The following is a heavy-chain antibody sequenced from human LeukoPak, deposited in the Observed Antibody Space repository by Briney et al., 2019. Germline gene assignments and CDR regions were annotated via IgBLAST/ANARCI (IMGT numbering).Heavy chain of an antibody. Sequence: GGSLRLSCTASGFTFGDYAMSWFRQAPGKGLEWVGFIRSKAYGGTTEYAASVKGRFTISRDDSKSIAYLQMNSLKTEDTAVYYCAKGSSGWYRVSPPVHDYWGQGTLVTVSS. V-gene: IGHV3-49*03. D-gene: IGHD6-19*01. CDR2: IRSKAYGGTT. CDR3: AKGSSGWYRVSPPVHDY. CDR1: GFTFGDYA. J-gene: IGHJ4*02.